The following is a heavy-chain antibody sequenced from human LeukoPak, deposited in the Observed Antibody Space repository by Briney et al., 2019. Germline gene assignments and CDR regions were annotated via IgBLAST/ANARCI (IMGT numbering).Heavy chain of an antibody. CDR1: GFTFSSYS. V-gene: IGHV3-48*04. D-gene: IGHD6-19*01. Sequence: PGGSLRLSCAASGFTFSSYSMNWVRQAPGKGLEWVSYIYSSTTIYYADSVKGRFTISRDNAKNSLFLQMNSLRAEDTGVYYCARITVPGTGSFDYWGQGTLVTVSS. CDR3: ARITVPGTGSFDY. J-gene: IGHJ4*02. CDR2: IYSSTTI.